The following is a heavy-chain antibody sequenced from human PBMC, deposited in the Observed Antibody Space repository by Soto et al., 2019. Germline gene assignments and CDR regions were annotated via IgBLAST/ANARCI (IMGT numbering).Heavy chain of an antibody. CDR2: ISAYNGNT. D-gene: IGHD3-3*01. V-gene: IGHV1-18*04. J-gene: IGHJ5*02. Sequence: ASVKVSCKASGYTFTSYGISWVRQAPGQGLEWMGWISAYNGNTNYAQKLQGRVTMTTDTSTSTAYMELRSLRSDDTAVYYCARDQVPQYYDFWSGYFYNWFDPWGQGPLVTVYS. CDR3: ARDQVPQYYDFWSGYFYNWFDP. CDR1: GYTFTSYG.